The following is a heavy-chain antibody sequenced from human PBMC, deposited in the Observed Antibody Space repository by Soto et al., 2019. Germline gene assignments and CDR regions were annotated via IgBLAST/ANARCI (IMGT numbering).Heavy chain of an antibody. CDR1: GYTFTSYA. Sequence: ASVKVSCKASGYTFTSYAMHWVRQAPGQRLEWMGWINAGNGNTKYSQKFQGRVTITRDTSASTAYMELSSLRSEDTAVYYCARDARRTVQYSGSTIDYWGQGTLVTVSS. J-gene: IGHJ4*02. CDR3: ARDARRTVQYSGSTIDY. V-gene: IGHV1-3*01. D-gene: IGHD1-26*01. CDR2: INAGNGNT.